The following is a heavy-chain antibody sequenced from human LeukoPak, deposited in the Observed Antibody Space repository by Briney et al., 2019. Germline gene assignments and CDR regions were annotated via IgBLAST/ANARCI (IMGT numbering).Heavy chain of an antibody. V-gene: IGHV4-59*01. CDR2: IYYSGST. J-gene: IGHJ4*02. Sequence: SETLSLTCTVSGGSISSYYWSWIRQPPGKGLEWIGYIYYSGSTNYNPSLKSRVTISVDTSKNQFSLKLRLVTAADTAVYYCARKDVNFDYWGQGTLVTVSS. CDR3: ARKDVNFDY. CDR1: GGSISSYY.